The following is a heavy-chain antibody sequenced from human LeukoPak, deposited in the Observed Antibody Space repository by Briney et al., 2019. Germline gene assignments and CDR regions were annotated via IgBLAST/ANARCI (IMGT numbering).Heavy chain of an antibody. V-gene: IGHV1-2*02. D-gene: IGHD5-12*01. CDR1: GYTFTGYY. CDR3: ARGYSGYDGGEYFQH. Sequence: ASVKVSCKASGYTFTGYYMHWVRQAPGQGLEWMGWINPNSGGTNYAQKFQGRVTMTRDTSISTAYMELSRLRSDDTAVYYCARGYSGYDGGEYFQHWGQGTLVTVSS. CDR2: INPNSGGT. J-gene: IGHJ1*01.